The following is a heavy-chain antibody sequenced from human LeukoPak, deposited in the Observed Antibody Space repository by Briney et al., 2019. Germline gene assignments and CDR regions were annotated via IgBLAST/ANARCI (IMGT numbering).Heavy chain of an antibody. CDR2: LRCSCYGT. CDR3: AKGGPQLYYDSSGYYFLDY. CDR1: GHIYSTYA. V-gene: IGHV3-23*01. J-gene: IGHJ4*02. D-gene: IGHD3-22*01. Sequence: GGSQTLSCAASGHIYSTYAMSWLRQAPGKALGWLSALRCSCYGTFHAESVKGRFTMSRDNSKNMLYLQMNSLRAEDTAVYYCAKGGPQLYYDSSGYYFLDYWGQGTLVTVSS.